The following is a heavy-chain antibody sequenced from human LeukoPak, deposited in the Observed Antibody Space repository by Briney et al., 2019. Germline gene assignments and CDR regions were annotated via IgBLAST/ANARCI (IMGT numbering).Heavy chain of an antibody. V-gene: IGHV4-59*01. J-gene: IGHJ4*02. CDR2: IYYSGST. D-gene: IGHD3-9*01. CDR1: GGSMSNYY. CDR3: ARQPYDIYFDY. Sequence: SETLSLTCTVSGGSMSNYYWSWIRQPPGKGLEWIGYIYYSGSTNYNPSLKSRVTISVDTSKNQFSLKLSSVTAADTAVHYCARQPYDIYFDYWGQGTLVTVSS.